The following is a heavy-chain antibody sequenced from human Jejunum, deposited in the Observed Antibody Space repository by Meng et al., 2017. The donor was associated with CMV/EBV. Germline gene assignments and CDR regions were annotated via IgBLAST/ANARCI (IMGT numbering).Heavy chain of an antibody. CDR1: GFPFSSNG. Sequence: SCAASGFPFSSNGMHWVRQAPGRGLEWVAFISYDGRSDSYADSVRGRFTISRDTSKYTLYLQMNSLRTEDTAVYHCAKSYNYVMDVWGQGTTVTVSS. D-gene: IGHD3-10*01. V-gene: IGHV3-30*02. CDR2: ISYDGRSD. J-gene: IGHJ6*02. CDR3: AKSYNYVMDV.